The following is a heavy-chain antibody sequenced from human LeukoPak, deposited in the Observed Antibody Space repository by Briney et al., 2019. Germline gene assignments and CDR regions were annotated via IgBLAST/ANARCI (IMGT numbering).Heavy chain of an antibody. CDR3: ARVLGAYSNIYGPDFDY. D-gene: IGHD2-21*01. J-gene: IGHJ4*02. CDR2: IKKGGSET. CDR1: GFTFSIYW. Sequence: GGSLRLSCAASGFTFSIYWTSWVRQAPGEGLEWVANIKKGGSETYYGDSVKGRFSISRDNAKTSLYLQMNSLRAEDTAVYYCARVLGAYSNIYGPDFDYWGQGTLVTVSS. V-gene: IGHV3-7*01.